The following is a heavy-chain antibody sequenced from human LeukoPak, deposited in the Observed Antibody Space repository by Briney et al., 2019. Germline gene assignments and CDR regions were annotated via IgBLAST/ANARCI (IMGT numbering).Heavy chain of an antibody. Sequence: SETLSLTCTVSGGSISSGGYYWSWIRQHPGKGLEWIGYIYYSGSTYYNPSLKSRVTISVDTSKNQFSLKLSSLTAADTAVYYCARAPARSTGWFDPWGQGTLVTVSS. V-gene: IGHV4-31*03. CDR3: ARAPARSTGWFDP. J-gene: IGHJ5*02. D-gene: IGHD5/OR15-5a*01. CDR2: IYYSGST. CDR1: GGSISSGGYY.